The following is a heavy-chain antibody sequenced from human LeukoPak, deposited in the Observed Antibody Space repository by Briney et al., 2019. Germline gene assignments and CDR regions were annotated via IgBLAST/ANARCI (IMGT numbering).Heavy chain of an antibody. CDR3: ARDSYYYDGPNYFDY. D-gene: IGHD3-22*01. CDR2: IKQDESEK. J-gene: IGHJ4*02. CDR1: GFTFSSYW. V-gene: IGHV3-7*01. Sequence: GGSLRLSCAASGFTFSSYWMSWVRQAPGKGLEWVANIKQDESEKYYVDPVKGRFTISRDNAKNSLYLQMNSLRAEDTAVYYCARDSYYYDGPNYFDYWGQGTLVTVSS.